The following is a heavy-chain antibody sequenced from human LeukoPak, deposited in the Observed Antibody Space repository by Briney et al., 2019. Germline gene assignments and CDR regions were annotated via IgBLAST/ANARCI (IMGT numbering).Heavy chain of an antibody. CDR1: GYTFTGYY. Sequence: ASVKVSCKASGYTFTGYYMHWVRQAPGQGLEWMGWINPNSGGTNYAQKFQGRVTMTRDTSISTAYMELSRLRSDDTAVYYCAKSDYYDSSGYYAYWGQGTLVTVSS. CDR3: AKSDYYDSSGYYAY. J-gene: IGHJ4*02. CDR2: INPNSGGT. D-gene: IGHD3-22*01. V-gene: IGHV1-2*02.